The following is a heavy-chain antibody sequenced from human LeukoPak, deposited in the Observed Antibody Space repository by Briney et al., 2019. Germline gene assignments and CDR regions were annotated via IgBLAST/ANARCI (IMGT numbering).Heavy chain of an antibody. CDR3: AREVLLWFGELSWFDP. D-gene: IGHD3-10*01. CDR1: GGSISSGSYY. J-gene: IGHJ5*02. V-gene: IGHV4-61*02. CDR2: IYTSGST. Sequence: SETLSLTCTVSGGSISSGSYYWSWIRQPAGKGLEWIGRIYTSGSTNYNPSLKSRVTISVDTSKNQFSLKLSSVTAADTAVYYCAREVLLWFGELSWFDPWGQGTLVTVSS.